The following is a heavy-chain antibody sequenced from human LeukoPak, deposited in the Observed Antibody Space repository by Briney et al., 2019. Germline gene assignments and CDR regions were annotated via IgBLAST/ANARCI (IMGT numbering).Heavy chain of an antibody. J-gene: IGHJ4*02. Sequence: KPSETLSLTCTVSGYSISSGYYWGWIRQPPGKGLEWIGSIYHSGSTYYNPSLKSRVTISVDTSKNQFSLKLSSVTAADTAVYYCARGITMIVVYDYWGQGTLVTVSS. D-gene: IGHD3-22*01. CDR1: GYSISSGYY. V-gene: IGHV4-38-2*02. CDR3: ARGITMIVVYDY. CDR2: IYHSGST.